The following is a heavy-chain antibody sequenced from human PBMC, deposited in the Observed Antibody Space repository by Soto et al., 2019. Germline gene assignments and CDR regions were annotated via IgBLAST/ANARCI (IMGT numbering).Heavy chain of an antibody. CDR3: ARSMGSSSSYYYGMDV. D-gene: IGHD6-6*01. J-gene: IGHJ6*02. CDR2: INPNSGGT. Sequence: QVQLVQSGAEVKKPGASVKVSCKASGYTFTAYYMHWVRQAPGQGLEWMGWINPNSGGTNYAQKFQGWVTMTRDQSISTAYMELSRLRSDDTAVYYCARSMGSSSSYYYGMDVWGQGTTVTVSS. CDR1: GYTFTAYY. V-gene: IGHV1-2*04.